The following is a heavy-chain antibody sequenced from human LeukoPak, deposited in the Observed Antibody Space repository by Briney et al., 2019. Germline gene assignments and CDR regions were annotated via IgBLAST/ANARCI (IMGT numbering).Heavy chain of an antibody. J-gene: IGHJ4*02. CDR2: ISYDGSNK. V-gene: IGHV3-30*04. Sequence: PRGSLRLSCAASGFTFSSYAMHWVRQAPGKGLEWVAVISYDGSNKYYADSVKGRFTISRDNSKNTLYLQMNSLRAEDTAVYYCARALVEWLFIDYWGQGTLVTVSS. CDR3: ARALVEWLFIDY. CDR1: GFTFSSYA. D-gene: IGHD3-3*01.